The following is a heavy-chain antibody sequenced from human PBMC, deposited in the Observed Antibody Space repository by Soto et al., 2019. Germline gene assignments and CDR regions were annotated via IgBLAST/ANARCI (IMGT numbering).Heavy chain of an antibody. CDR1: GFTFTRHA. CDR2: ISGSGGST. CDR3: AKDFNSGWYYYYYGMDV. Sequence: GVSLRLSCAASGFTFTRHAMSWVRQAPGKELEWVSAISGSGGSTYYADSVKGRFTISRDNSKNTLYLQMNSLRAEDTAVYYCAKDFNSGWYYYYYGMDVWGQGTTVTVSS. V-gene: IGHV3-23*01. D-gene: IGHD6-19*01. J-gene: IGHJ6*02.